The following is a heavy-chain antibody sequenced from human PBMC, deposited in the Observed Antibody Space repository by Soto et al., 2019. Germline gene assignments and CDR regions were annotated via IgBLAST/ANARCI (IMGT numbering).Heavy chain of an antibody. J-gene: IGHJ5*02. CDR2: IWYDGSNK. Sequence: GESLKISCAASGFTFSSYGMHWVRQAPGKGLEWVAVIWYDGSNKYYADSVKGRFTISRDNSKNTLYLQMNSLRAEDTAVYYCAKFWSYYDSSGYYLNWFDPWGQGTLVTVSS. D-gene: IGHD3-22*01. CDR3: AKFWSYYDSSGYYLNWFDP. CDR1: GFTFSSYG. V-gene: IGHV3-33*06.